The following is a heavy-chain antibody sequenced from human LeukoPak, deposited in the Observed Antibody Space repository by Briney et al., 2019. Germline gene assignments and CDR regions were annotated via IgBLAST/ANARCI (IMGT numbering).Heavy chain of an antibody. CDR2: MNPNSGNT. V-gene: IGHV1-8*03. CDR1: GYTFTSYD. Sequence: ASVKVSCKASGYTFTSYDINWVRQATGQGLEWMGWMNPNSGNTGYAQKFQGRVTITRNTSISTAYMELSSLRSDDTAVYYCARDGNKNGYSPHFDYWGQGTLVTVSS. J-gene: IGHJ4*02. D-gene: IGHD5-24*01. CDR3: ARDGNKNGYSPHFDY.